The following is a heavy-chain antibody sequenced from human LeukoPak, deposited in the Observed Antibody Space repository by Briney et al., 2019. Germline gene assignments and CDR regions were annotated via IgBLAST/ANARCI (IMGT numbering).Heavy chain of an antibody. Sequence: GGSLRLSCAASGFTFSSYGMHWVRQAPGKGLEWVAFLRYDGSNEYYADSVKGRFTISRDNSKNTLYLQMNSLRAEDTAVYYCARDSSSGWYHGYWGQGTLVTVSS. J-gene: IGHJ4*02. CDR1: GFTFSSYG. V-gene: IGHV3-30*02. CDR2: LRYDGSNE. CDR3: ARDSSSGWYHGY. D-gene: IGHD6-19*01.